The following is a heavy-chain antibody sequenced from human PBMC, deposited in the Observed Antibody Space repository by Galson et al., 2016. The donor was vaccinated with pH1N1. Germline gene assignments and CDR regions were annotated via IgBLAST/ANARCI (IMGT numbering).Heavy chain of an antibody. J-gene: IGHJ3*02. CDR3: ARQNDYGDYRGDAFDI. D-gene: IGHD4-17*01. CDR2: IYLGGSLI. V-gene: IGHV5-51*01. CDR1: GYRFSSSW. Sequence: QSGAEMKKPGESLKISCKGSGYRFSSSWIGWVRQMPGKGLEWMGIIYLGGSLIRYRPSFQGQVTISADKSVNIVYLEWGSLKASDTAMYYCARQNDYGDYRGDAFDIWGQGTMVTVSS.